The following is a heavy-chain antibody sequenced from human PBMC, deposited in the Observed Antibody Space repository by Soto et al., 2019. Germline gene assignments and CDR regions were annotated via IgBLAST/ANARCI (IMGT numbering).Heavy chain of an antibody. J-gene: IGHJ4*02. CDR1: GDSISSGGYY. V-gene: IGHV4-31*03. Sequence: TSETLSLTCTVSGDSISSGGYYWTWIRQHPGKGLEWIGYIYYSGSTYYNPSLKSRVTISVDTPKNQFSLKLSSVTAADTAVYYCAREVPTPYYFDYWGQGTLVTGSS. CDR3: AREVPTPYYFDY. CDR2: IYYSGST.